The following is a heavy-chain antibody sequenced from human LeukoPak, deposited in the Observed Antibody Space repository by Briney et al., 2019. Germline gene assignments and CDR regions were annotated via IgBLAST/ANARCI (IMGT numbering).Heavy chain of an antibody. CDR1: GFTFSSYG. CDR2: IRYDGSNK. CDR3: AKIGYCSSTSCRARHFDY. D-gene: IGHD2-2*01. J-gene: IGHJ4*02. Sequence: GGSLRLSCAASGFTFSSYGMHWVRQAPGKGLEWVAFIRYDGSNKYYADSVKGRFTISRDNSKTTLYLQMNSLRAEDTAVYYCAKIGYCSSTSCRARHFDYRGQGTLVTVSS. V-gene: IGHV3-30*02.